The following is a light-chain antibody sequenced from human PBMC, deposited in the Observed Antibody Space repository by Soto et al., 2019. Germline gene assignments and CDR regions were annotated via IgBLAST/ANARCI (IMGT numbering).Light chain of an antibody. V-gene: IGKV1-9*01. CDR3: QHHSRYPLT. CDR2: SAS. CDR1: QALSNY. J-gene: IGKJ4*02. Sequence: DIQLTQSPSFRSASVGDTVTITCRASQALSNYLAWYQQRPGKPPDLLIYSASTLQSGVPSRFGGSGSETEFTLTIRALQPEDFATYYCQHHSRYPLTFGEGTKVDIK.